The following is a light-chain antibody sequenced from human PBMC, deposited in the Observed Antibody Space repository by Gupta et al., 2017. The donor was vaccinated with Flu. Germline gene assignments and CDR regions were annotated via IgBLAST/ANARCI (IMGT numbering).Light chain of an antibody. V-gene: IGLV6-57*01. CDR3: QSFDYNNHWV. CDR2: EDN. CDR1: SGSIVSSY. Sequence: NFMLTQPHSVSESPGKTVTISCTRSSGSIVSSYVQWYQQRPGSSPTTVNCEDNQRPSGVPDRFSGSIDSSSNSASLTISGLKTEDEADYFCQSFDYNNHWVFGGGTRLTVL. J-gene: IGLJ3*02.